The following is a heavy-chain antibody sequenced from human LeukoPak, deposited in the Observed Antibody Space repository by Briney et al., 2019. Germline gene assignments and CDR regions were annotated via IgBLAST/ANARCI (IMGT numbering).Heavy chain of an antibody. CDR3: ARDRPLFSSGDYYGMDV. J-gene: IGHJ6*02. D-gene: IGHD6-19*01. CDR1: GYSFTVYY. V-gene: IGHV1-2*02. CDR2: INPNSGDT. Sequence: ASVKVSCKASGYSFTVYYFHWVRRAPGQGLERMGWINPNSGDTNYAQKFQGRVTMTRDTSISTAYMELSRLGADDTAVYYCARDRPLFSSGDYYGMDVWGQGTTVTVSS.